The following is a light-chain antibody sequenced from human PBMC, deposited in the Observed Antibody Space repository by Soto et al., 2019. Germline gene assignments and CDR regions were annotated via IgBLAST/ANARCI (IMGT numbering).Light chain of an antibody. Sequence: EKVMTQSPATLSVSPGEKANLSCRASQSVSSNLAWYQQKPGQAPRLLIYGASTRATGIPARFSGSGSGTEFTLTISSLQSEDFAAYYCQQSGRTFGQGTK. CDR2: GAS. CDR1: QSVSSN. V-gene: IGKV3-15*01. CDR3: QQSGRT. J-gene: IGKJ1*01.